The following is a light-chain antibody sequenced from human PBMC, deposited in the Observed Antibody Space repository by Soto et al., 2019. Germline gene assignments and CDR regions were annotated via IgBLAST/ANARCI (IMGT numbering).Light chain of an antibody. V-gene: IGKV1-5*01. CDR1: QNIDRW. CDR2: EAS. J-gene: IGKJ1*01. CDR3: QQYKSGST. Sequence: DNQMTKSPSTLSTSVGDRATNTCRATQNIDRWLAWYQQKPGKAPKLLIYEASSLEGGVPSRFSGSGSGTEFTLTVSGLQAEDFVTDCCQQYKSGSTFGQGTKVDIK.